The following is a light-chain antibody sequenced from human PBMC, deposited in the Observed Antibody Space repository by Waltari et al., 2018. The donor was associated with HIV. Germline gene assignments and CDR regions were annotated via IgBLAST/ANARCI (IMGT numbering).Light chain of an antibody. Sequence: QSVVTQPPSVSGAPGQRITISCSGSSSNLGAGYDVHCYQPLPGTAPKVIIYDNNKRPSGVPDRFSGSKSGTSASLAITGLQAEDEAEYYCQSYDTSLSAVVFGGGTTLTVL. CDR3: QSYDTSLSAVV. V-gene: IGLV1-40*01. J-gene: IGLJ3*02. CDR2: DNN. CDR1: SSNLGAGYD.